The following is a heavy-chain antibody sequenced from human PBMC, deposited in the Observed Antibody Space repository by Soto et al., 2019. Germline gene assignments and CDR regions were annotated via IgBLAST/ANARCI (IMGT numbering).Heavy chain of an antibody. CDR1: GFPFSTYE. Sequence: GGSLRLSCGCSGFPFSTYEMNWVRQAPGKGLEWIAHITTSGSDMNYADSVKGRFTISRENSKSSVFLQMKSLRVEDTAIYYCVRERFFYDMTVQADWGQG. CDR3: VRERFFYDMTVQAD. V-gene: IGHV3-48*03. J-gene: IGHJ4*02. CDR2: ITTSGSDM. D-gene: IGHD3-22*01.